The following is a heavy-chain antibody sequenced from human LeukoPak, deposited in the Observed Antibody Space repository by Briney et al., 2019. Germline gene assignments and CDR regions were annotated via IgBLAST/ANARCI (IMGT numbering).Heavy chain of an antibody. D-gene: IGHD3-22*01. CDR2: MYYTGST. CDR1: GGSVSSSSYY. V-gene: IGHV4-39*01. J-gene: IGHJ4*02. Sequence: SETLSLTCTVSGGSVSSSSYYWAWIRQPPGKGLEGFGSMYYTGSTYYNPSLKSRVTISVDTSKNQFSLKLSSVTAADTAVYYCARHVGYYDTTGNFRDYWGQGTLVTVSS. CDR3: ARHVGYYDTTGNFRDY.